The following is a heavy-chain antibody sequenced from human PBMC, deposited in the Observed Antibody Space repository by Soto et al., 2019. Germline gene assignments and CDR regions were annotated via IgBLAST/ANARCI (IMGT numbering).Heavy chain of an antibody. D-gene: IGHD5-18*01. V-gene: IGHV1-69*13. CDR3: ARGLNRGNTYGFIDY. Sequence: ASVKVSCKASGGTFSSYSVSWVRQAPGQGLEWMGGIIPVFGATNHAQKFQGRVTITADESTSTAYMELNRLRSEDTAVYYCARGLNRGNTYGFIDYWGQGTLVTVSS. CDR2: IIPVFGAT. CDR1: GGTFSSYS. J-gene: IGHJ4*02.